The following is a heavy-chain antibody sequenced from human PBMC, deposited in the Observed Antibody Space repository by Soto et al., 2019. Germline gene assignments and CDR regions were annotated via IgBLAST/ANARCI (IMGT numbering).Heavy chain of an antibody. CDR2: ISAHNGNT. CDR1: GYTFTSCG. D-gene: IGHD1-1*01. Sequence: QVHLVQSGAEVKKPGASVKVACKAYGYTFTSCGITWVRQAPGQGLEWMGWISAHNGNTDYAQKLQGRVIVTRDTSTSTAYMELRSLISDDTAVYYCARGRYGDYWGQGALVTVSS. V-gene: IGHV1-18*01. J-gene: IGHJ4*02. CDR3: ARGRYGDY.